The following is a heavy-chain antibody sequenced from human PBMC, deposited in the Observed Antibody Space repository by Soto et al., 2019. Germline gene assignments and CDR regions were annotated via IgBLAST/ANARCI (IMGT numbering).Heavy chain of an antibody. Sequence: ASVKVSCKSSGYKFISHSITWVRQAPGQGLERMGRISAYNGNTNYAQKPQGRVTMTTDTSTNTAYMELRSLRSDDTAVYYCARGAFCGGAPGCRDMDVWGQGTTVTVSS. D-gene: IGHD2-21*01. CDR1: GYKFISHS. CDR2: ISAYNGNT. V-gene: IGHV1-18*01. J-gene: IGHJ6*02. CDR3: ARGAFCGGAPGCRDMDV.